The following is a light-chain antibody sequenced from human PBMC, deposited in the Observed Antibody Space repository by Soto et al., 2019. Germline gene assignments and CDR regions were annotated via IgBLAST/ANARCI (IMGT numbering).Light chain of an antibody. CDR2: GAS. CDR1: QCVSSN. V-gene: IGKV3-15*01. CDR3: QQYSKWPPIT. Sequence: EIVMTQSPATLSVSPGERATLSRRASQCVSSNLAWYQHKPGQAPRLLIYGASTRATGIPARFSGSGSGTEFTLTISSLQSEDFAVYYCQQYSKWPPITFGQGTRLEIK. J-gene: IGKJ5*01.